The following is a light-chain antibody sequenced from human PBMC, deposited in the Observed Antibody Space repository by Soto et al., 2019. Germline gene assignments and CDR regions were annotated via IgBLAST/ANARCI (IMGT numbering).Light chain of an antibody. CDR1: SSDIGTYNL. CDR2: EVN. CDR3: CSHAGSDTFAWV. Sequence: QSALTQPASVSGSPGQSITISCTGTSSDIGTYNLVSWYQQHPGKAPKLIIYEVNKRPSGVSNRFSGSKSGNTASLTISGLQAEDEADYHCCSHAGSDTFAWVFGGGTKLTVL. V-gene: IGLV2-23*02. J-gene: IGLJ3*02.